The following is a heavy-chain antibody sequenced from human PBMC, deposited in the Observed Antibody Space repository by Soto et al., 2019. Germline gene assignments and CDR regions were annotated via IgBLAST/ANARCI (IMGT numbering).Heavy chain of an antibody. CDR3: ARGYCGGDCYSFSYYYYGMDV. J-gene: IGHJ6*02. V-gene: IGHV1-3*01. Sequence: ASVKVSCKASGYTFTSYAMHWVRQAPGQRLEWMGWINAGNGNTKYSQKFRGRVTITRDTSASTAYMELSSLRSEDTAVYYCARGYCGGDCYSFSYYYYGMDVWGQGTTVTVSS. CDR2: INAGNGNT. D-gene: IGHD2-21*02. CDR1: GYTFTSYA.